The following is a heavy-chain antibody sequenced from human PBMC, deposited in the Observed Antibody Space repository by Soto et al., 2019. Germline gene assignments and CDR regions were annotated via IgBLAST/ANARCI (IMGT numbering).Heavy chain of an antibody. CDR2: HVPVFGTA. J-gene: IGHJ4*02. CDR3: ARSPGVFDS. Sequence: QVQLVQSGAEVKKPGSSVKVSCKASGGTFSSLAISWVRQAPGQGLEWMGGHVPVFGTANYAQKFQDRVTITADKSTSTSYMRLSSLRSEDTAVYYCARSPGVFDSWGQGTLVPVSS. D-gene: IGHD3-10*01. CDR1: GGTFSSLA. V-gene: IGHV1-69*06.